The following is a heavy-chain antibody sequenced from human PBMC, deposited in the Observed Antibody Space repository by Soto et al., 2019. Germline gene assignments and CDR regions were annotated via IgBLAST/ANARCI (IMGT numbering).Heavy chain of an antibody. V-gene: IGHV4-59*01. CDR2: IYYSGST. Sequence: PSETLCLTCTVSGGSISSYDGSWIRQPPGKGLEWIGYIYYSGSTNYSPSLKSRVTISVDTSKNQFSLKLSSVTAADTAVYYCARCLFSYGARFDPWGQGTLVTVSS. CDR1: GGSISSYD. J-gene: IGHJ5*02. D-gene: IGHD1-26*01. CDR3: ARCLFSYGARFDP.